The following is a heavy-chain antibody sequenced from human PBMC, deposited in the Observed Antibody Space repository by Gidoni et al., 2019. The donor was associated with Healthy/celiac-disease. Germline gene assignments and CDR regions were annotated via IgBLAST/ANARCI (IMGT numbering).Heavy chain of an antibody. CDR3: ARLGIGLRLGEFSNAFDI. CDR1: GYTFTSYA. J-gene: IGHJ3*02. V-gene: IGHV1-3*01. D-gene: IGHD3-16*01. Sequence: QVQLVQSGAEVKKPGASVKVSCKASGYTFTSYAMHWVRQAPGQRLEWMGWINAGNGNTKDSQKCQGRVTITRETSASTAYMELSSLRSEDTAVYYCARLGIGLRLGEFSNAFDIWGQGTMVTVSS. CDR2: INAGNGNT.